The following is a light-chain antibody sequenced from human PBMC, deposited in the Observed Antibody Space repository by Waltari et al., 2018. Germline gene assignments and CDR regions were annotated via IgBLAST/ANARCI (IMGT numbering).Light chain of an antibody. Sequence: ELVLTQAPVTLSFSPGERAPLSCSASQSGNDSYLAWSQQKVGQPPRLLIYGASSRATGIPDRFSGSGSGTDFTLTISRLEPEDFAVYYCQHLDTSWTFGQGTKVEIK. CDR1: QSGNDSY. J-gene: IGKJ1*01. V-gene: IGKV3-20*01. CDR3: QHLDTSWT. CDR2: GAS.